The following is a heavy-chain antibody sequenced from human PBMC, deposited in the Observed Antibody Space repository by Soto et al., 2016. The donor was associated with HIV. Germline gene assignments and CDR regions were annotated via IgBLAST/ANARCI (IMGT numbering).Heavy chain of an antibody. CDR1: GFTFSSYA. V-gene: IGHV3-23*01. J-gene: IGHJ4*02. Sequence: EVQLLESGGDLIQPGGSLRPSCAASGFTFSSYAMSWVRQAPGKGLEWVSAISGSGGSTYYADSVKGRFTISRDNSKNTLYLQMNSLRAEDTAIYYCAKHGLFDYWGQGTLVTVSS. CDR2: ISGSGGST. CDR3: AKHGLFDY.